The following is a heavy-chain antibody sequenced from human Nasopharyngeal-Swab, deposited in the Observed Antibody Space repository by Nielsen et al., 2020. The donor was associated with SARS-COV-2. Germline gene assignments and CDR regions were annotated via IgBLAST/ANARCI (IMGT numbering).Heavy chain of an antibody. CDR2: MNPNSGNT. D-gene: IGHD2-15*01. J-gene: IGHJ6*02. V-gene: IGHV1-8*01. Sequence: ASVKVSCKASGYTFTSYDINWVRQATGQGLEWMGWMNPNSGNTGYAQKFQGRVTMTRNTSISTAYMELSSLRSEDTAVYYCARDTRMSYYYYYGMDVWGRGTTVTVSS. CDR1: GYTFTSYD. CDR3: ARDTRMSYYYYYGMDV.